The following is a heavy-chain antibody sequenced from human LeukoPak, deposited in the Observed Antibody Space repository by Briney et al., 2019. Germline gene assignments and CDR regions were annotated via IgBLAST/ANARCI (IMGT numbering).Heavy chain of an antibody. CDR2: INPSGGST. Sequence: GASVKVSCKASGYTFTSSYMHWVRQAPGQGLEWMGIINPSGGSTSYVEKFQGRVTMTRDTSASTVFMELSSLRSEDTAVYYCARGYYYDSSGRGAFFDYWGQGTLVTVSS. CDR3: ARGYYYDSSGRGAFFDY. D-gene: IGHD3-22*01. CDR1: GYTFTSSY. V-gene: IGHV1-46*01. J-gene: IGHJ4*02.